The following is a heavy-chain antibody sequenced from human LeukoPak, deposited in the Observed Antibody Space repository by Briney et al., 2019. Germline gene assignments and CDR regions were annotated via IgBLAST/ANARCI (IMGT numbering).Heavy chain of an antibody. V-gene: IGHV4-4*02. Sequence: SETLSLTCAVSGGSLKTDNWWTWVRRTPGKGLEWIGEVYHSGTTNTSPSLKSRVSMSVDTTKNQFSLNLTSVTTADAAVYYCATSVGSRSSRFLHSWGRGTLVAAPS. CDR3: ATSVGSRSSRFLHS. J-gene: IGHJ4*02. CDR1: GGSLKTDNW. CDR2: VYHSGTT. D-gene: IGHD3-10*01.